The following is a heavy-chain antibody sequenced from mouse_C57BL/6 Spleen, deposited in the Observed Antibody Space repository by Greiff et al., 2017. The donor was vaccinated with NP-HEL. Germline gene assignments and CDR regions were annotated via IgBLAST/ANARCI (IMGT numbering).Heavy chain of an antibody. CDR1: GFTFSDYG. J-gene: IGHJ3*01. CDR2: ISSGSSTI. D-gene: IGHD1-1*01. CDR3: ASPWIEIYYYGSSFAWFAY. Sequence: EVKLMESGGGLVKPGGSLKLSCAASGFTFSDYGMHWVRQAPEKGLEWVAYISSGSSTIYYADTVKGRFTISRDNAKNTLFLQMTSLRSEDTAMYSCASPWIEIYYYGSSFAWFAYWGQGTLVTVSA. V-gene: IGHV5-17*01.